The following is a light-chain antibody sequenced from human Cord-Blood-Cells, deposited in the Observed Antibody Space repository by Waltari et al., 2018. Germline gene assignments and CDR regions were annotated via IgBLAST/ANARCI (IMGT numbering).Light chain of an antibody. CDR2: AAS. V-gene: IGKV1-39*01. CDR3: QQTYSNPA. J-gene: IGKJ2*01. CDR1: QTITTY. Sequence: DIQMTQSPSSLSASVGDRVIITCRASQTITTYLNWYQHKPGKPPKLLISAASTLQSGVRSRFSGRGSGTDFTLTISSLQPEDFATYFCQQTYSNPAFGQGTRVEIK.